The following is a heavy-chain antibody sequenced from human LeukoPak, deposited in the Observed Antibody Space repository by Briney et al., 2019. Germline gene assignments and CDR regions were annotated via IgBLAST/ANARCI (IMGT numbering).Heavy chain of an antibody. CDR3: ARRLRRYCSSTSCYSYFDY. J-gene: IGHJ4*02. V-gene: IGHV4-59*08. CDR1: GGSISSYY. Sequence: SETLSLTCTVSGGSISSYYWSWIRQPPGKGLEWIGYIYYSGSTNYNPSLKSRVTISVDTSKNQFSLKLSSVTAADTAVYYCARRLRRYCSSTSCYSYFDYWGQGTLVTVSS. CDR2: IYYSGST. D-gene: IGHD2-2*01.